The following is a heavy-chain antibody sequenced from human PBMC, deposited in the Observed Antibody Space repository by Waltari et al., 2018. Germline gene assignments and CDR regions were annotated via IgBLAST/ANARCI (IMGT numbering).Heavy chain of an antibody. CDR2: INHSGST. V-gene: IGHV4-34*01. CDR1: GGSFSGYY. Sequence: QVQLQQWGAGLLKPSETLSLTCAVYGGSFSGYYWRWIRQPPGKGLEWIGEINHSGSTNYNPSLKSRVTISVDTSKNQFSLKLSSVTAADTAVYYCARGRYYDFWSGYTNWFDPWGQGTLVTVSS. CDR3: ARGRYYDFWSGYTNWFDP. J-gene: IGHJ5*02. D-gene: IGHD3-3*01.